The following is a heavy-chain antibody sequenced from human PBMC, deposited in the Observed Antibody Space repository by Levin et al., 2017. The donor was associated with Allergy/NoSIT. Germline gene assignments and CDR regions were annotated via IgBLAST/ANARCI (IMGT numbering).Heavy chain of an antibody. V-gene: IGHV3-21*01. J-gene: IGHJ4*02. CDR2: ISSSSSYI. CDR3: ARDLGHSGSYFAAFDY. Sequence: GESLKISCAASGFTFSSYSMNWVRQAPGKGLEWVSSISSSSSYIYYADSVKGRFTISRDNAKNSLYLQMNSLRAEDTAVYYCARDLGHSGSYFAAFDYWGQGTLVTVSS. CDR1: GFTFSSYS. D-gene: IGHD1-26*01.